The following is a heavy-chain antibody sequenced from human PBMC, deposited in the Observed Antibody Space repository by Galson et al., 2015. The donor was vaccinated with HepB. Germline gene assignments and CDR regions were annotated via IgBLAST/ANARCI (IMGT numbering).Heavy chain of an antibody. V-gene: IGHV3-73*01. CDR3: TRRGYLSGYSLS. CDR2: IRSNASNYAT. D-gene: IGHD6-13*01. Sequence: SLRLSCAASGFTFSGSSIHWVRQTSGKGLEWVGRIRSNASNYATAYAASLKGRFTISRDDSKNTAYLDMKSLKTEDTAGYLCTRRGYLSGYSLSWGQGTRVTVAS. J-gene: IGHJ4*02. CDR1: GFTFSGSS.